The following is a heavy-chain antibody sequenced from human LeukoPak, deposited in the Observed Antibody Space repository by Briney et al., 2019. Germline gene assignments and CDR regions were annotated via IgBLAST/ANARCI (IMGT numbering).Heavy chain of an antibody. J-gene: IGHJ4*02. CDR3: AKESSSRPLDFDF. Sequence: GASVKVSCKASGYTFTGYYMHWVRQAPGQGLEWMGWINPNSGGTNYAQKFQGRVTMTRDTSISTAYKELNKLRSDDTAVYYCAKESSSRPLDFDFWGQGTLVTVSS. D-gene: IGHD6-13*01. CDR1: GYTFTGYY. V-gene: IGHV1-2*02. CDR2: INPNSGGT.